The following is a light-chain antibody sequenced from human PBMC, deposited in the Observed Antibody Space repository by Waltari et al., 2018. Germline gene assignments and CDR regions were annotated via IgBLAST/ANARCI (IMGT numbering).Light chain of an antibody. V-gene: IGLV2-14*03. CDR2: DVS. Sequence: QSALTQPASVSGSPGQSITISCTGTSSDVGGYDYVAWYQQHPGKAPKLMIYDVSNRPSGISNRFSGSKSGNTASLTISGLQAEDEADYYCSSYTDITTRGGVFGTGTNVTVL. J-gene: IGLJ1*01. CDR1: SSDVGGYDY. CDR3: SSYTDITTRGGV.